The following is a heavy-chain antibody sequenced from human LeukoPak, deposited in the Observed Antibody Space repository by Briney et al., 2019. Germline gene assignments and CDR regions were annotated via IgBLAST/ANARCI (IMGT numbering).Heavy chain of an antibody. D-gene: IGHD3-3*01. J-gene: IGHJ6*03. CDR2: INPSSGGT. Sequence: ASVKVSCKASGYTFTGYYMHWVRQAPGQGLEWMGWINPSSGGTNYAQRFQGRVTMSTDTSTSTVYMALSRLGSDDTAVYYCARGRGGGGANYFYYMDVWGEGTRVTVSS. CDR3: ARGRGGGGANYFYYMDV. CDR1: GYTFTGYY. V-gene: IGHV1-2*02.